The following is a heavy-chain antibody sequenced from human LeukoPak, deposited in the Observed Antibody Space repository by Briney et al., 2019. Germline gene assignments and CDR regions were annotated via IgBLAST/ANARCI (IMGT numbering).Heavy chain of an antibody. Sequence: GGSLRLSCAASGFTFSSYAMSWVRQAPGKGLEWVSAISGSGGSTYYADSVKSRFTISRDNDKNSVYLQMTSLRAEDTAVYYCARFLATWDYYYMDVWGNGTTVTVSS. V-gene: IGHV3-23*01. J-gene: IGHJ6*03. CDR3: ARFLATWDYYYMDV. CDR2: ISGSGGST. D-gene: IGHD3-3*01. CDR1: GFTFSSYA.